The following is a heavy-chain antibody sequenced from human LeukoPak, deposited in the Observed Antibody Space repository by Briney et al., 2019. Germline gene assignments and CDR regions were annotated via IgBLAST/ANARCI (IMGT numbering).Heavy chain of an antibody. CDR2: INHSGST. CDR3: ARGGYSSGEV. V-gene: IGHV4-39*07. CDR1: GGSISSSSYY. D-gene: IGHD6-19*01. J-gene: IGHJ4*02. Sequence: SETLSLTCTVSGGSISSSSYYWGWIRQPPGKGLEWIGEINHSGSTNYNPSLKSRVTISVDTSKNQFSLKLSSVTAADTAVYYCARGGYSSGEVWGQGTLVTVSS.